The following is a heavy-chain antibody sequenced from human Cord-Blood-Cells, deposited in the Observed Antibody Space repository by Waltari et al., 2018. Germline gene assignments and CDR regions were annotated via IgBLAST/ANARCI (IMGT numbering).Heavy chain of an antibody. CDR2: IIPIFGTA. Sequence: QVQLVQSGAEVKKPGSPVKVTSKASGGTFSSYAISWVRQAPGQGLEWMGGIIPIFGTANYAQKFQGRVTITADESTSTAYMELSSLRSEDTAVYYCARAGGYSYGHYYYYGMDVWGQGTTVTVSS. J-gene: IGHJ6*02. CDR1: GGTFSSYA. CDR3: ARAGGYSYGHYYYYGMDV. V-gene: IGHV1-69*12. D-gene: IGHD5-18*01.